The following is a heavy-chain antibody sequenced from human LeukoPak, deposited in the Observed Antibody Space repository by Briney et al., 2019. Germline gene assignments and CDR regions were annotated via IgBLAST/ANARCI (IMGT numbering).Heavy chain of an antibody. CDR3: ARQGVIVGAISAADFDH. J-gene: IGHJ4*02. CDR1: GYSFTSYW. CDR2: IDPSDSYT. D-gene: IGHD1-26*01. Sequence: GESLKISCKGSGYSFTSYWISWVRQMPGKGLEWMGRIDPSDSYTNYSPSFQGHVTISADKSISTAYLQWSSLKASDTAMYYCARQGVIVGAISAADFDHWGQGTLVTVSS. V-gene: IGHV5-10-1*01.